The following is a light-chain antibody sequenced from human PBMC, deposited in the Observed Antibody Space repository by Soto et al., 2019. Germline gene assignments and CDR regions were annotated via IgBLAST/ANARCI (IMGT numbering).Light chain of an antibody. CDR2: EVS. Sequence: QSALTQPASVSGSPGQSVTISCTGTSSDVGGYQYVTWYQQHPGKAPKLIIYEVSNRPSGVSNRFSGSKSGNTASLTISGLQAEVEADYYCSSYTSSRTLLYVFGTGTKLTVL. CDR1: SSDVGGYQY. CDR3: SSYTSSRTLLYV. V-gene: IGLV2-14*01. J-gene: IGLJ1*01.